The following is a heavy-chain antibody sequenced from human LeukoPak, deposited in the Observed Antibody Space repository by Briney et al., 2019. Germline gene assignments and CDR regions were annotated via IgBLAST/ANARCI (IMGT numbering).Heavy chain of an antibody. Sequence: PSETLSLTCTVSGGSISSSSYYWGWIRQPPGKGLEWIGSIYYSGSTYYNPSLKSRVTISVDTSKNQFSLKLSSVTAADTAVYYCASQGSYYNPYFDYWGQGTLVTVSS. V-gene: IGHV4-39*01. CDR3: ASQGSYYNPYFDY. CDR1: GGSISSSSYY. CDR2: IYYSGST. J-gene: IGHJ4*02. D-gene: IGHD3-10*01.